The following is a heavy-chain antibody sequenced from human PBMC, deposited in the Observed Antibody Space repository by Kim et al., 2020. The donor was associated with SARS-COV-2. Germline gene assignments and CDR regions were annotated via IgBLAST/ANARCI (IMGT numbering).Heavy chain of an antibody. V-gene: IGHV3-23*01. CDR3: AKVKGYRRGWYFPPRKDAFDN. CDR1: GFTFSSYA. Sequence: GGSLRLSCAASGFTFSSYAMSWVRQAPGKGLEWVSAISGSGGSTYYADSVKGRFTISRDNSKNTLYLKMNSLRAEDTAVYYCAKVKGYRRGWYFPPRKDAFDNWGQGTMVTVSS. CDR2: ISGSGGST. J-gene: IGHJ3*02. D-gene: IGHD6-19*01.